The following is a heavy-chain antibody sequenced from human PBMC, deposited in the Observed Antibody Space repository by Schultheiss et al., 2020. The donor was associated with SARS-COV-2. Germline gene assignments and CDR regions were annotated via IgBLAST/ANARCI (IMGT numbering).Heavy chain of an antibody. CDR2: IYYSGST. V-gene: IGHV4-39*01. Sequence: GSLRLSCTVSGGSISSSSYYWGWIRQPPGKGLEWIGSIYYSGSTYYNPSLKSRVTISVDTSKNQFSLKLSSVTAADTAVYYCARRLDTAMVTSWFDPWGQGTLVTVSS. CDR3: ARRLDTAMVTSWFDP. J-gene: IGHJ5*02. CDR1: GGSISSSSYY. D-gene: IGHD5-18*01.